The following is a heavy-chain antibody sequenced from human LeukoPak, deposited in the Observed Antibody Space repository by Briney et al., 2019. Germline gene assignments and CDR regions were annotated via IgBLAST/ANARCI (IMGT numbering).Heavy chain of an antibody. D-gene: IGHD6-13*01. J-gene: IGHJ4*02. V-gene: IGHV1-2*04. Sequence: GASVKVSCKASGYTFTGYYMHWVRQAPGQGLEWMGWINPNSGGTNYAQKFQGWVTMTRDTSISTAYMELSRLRSGDTAVYYCARSYSSSWYTLLGYWGQGTLVTVSS. CDR3: ARSYSSSWYTLLGY. CDR1: GYTFTGYY. CDR2: INPNSGGT.